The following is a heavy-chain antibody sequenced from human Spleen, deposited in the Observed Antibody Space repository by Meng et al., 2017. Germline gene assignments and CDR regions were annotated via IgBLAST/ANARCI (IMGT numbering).Heavy chain of an antibody. J-gene: IGHJ4*02. CDR1: AYTFTGYY. V-gene: IGHV1-2*06. D-gene: IGHD6-25*01. CDR2: INPKSGDT. Sequence: ASVKVSCKASAYTFTGYYVHWVRQAPGQGLEWMGRINPKSGDTHYAQKFQARVTMTGDTSISTAYMELSGLRSDDTAMYYCARDEDISAAGKLFGDYWGQGTLVTVSS. CDR3: ARDEDISAAGKLFGDY.